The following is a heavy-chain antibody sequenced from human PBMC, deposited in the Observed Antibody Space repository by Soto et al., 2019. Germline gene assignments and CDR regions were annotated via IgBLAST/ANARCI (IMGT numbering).Heavy chain of an antibody. Sequence: QVQLQQWGAGLLKPSETLSLTCAVYGGSFSGYYWSWIRQPPGKGLEWIGEINHSGSTNYNPSLKSRVTISVYPAKHQFSLKLSSVTAADKAVYYCARGRTAMVIDWGQGTLDTVSS. CDR2: INHSGST. D-gene: IGHD5-18*01. CDR1: GGSFSGYY. J-gene: IGHJ4*02. CDR3: ARGRTAMVID. V-gene: IGHV4-34*01.